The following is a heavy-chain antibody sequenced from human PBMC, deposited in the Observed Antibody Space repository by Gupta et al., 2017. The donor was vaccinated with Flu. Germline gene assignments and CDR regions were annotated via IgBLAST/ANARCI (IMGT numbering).Heavy chain of an antibody. V-gene: IGHV4-61*02. CDR3: ARATRDIFYLYYGMDV. D-gene: IGHD2-2*01. CDR2: IYSSGST. J-gene: IGHJ6*02. CDR1: GGSISIGSDY. Sequence: QVQLQESGPGLVKPSQTLSLTCTVSGGSISIGSDYWNWIRQPAGKGLEWIGRIYSSGSTSYNPSLESRVTISLDTSRNQFSLKLSSVTAADTAVYYCARATRDIFYLYYGMDVWGQGTTVTVSS.